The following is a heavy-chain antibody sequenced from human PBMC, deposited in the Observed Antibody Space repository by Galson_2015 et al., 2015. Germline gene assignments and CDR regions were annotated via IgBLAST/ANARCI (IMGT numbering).Heavy chain of an antibody. Sequence: SLRLSCAASGLTFSNYAMHWVRQAPGKGLDWVAVISYDGNHKYYSDSVRGRFTISRDNSKNTLYVQMYTLRTDDMAVYFRARGWGRVATMSYFDYWGQGTLVTVSS. CDR3: ARGWGRVATMSYFDY. CDR2: ISYDGNHK. J-gene: IGHJ4*02. CDR1: GLTFSNYA. D-gene: IGHD5-24*01. V-gene: IGHV3-30-3*01.